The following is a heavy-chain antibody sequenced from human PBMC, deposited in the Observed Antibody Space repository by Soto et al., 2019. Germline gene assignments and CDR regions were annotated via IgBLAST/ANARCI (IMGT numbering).Heavy chain of an antibody. Sequence: PGESLKISCKGSGYSFTSYWIGWVRQMPGKGLECMGIIYPGDSDTRYSPSFQGQVTISADKSISTAYLQWSSLKASDTAMYYCARPREAGKHYYGVDVWGQGTTVTVSS. CDR3: ARPREAGKHYYGVDV. CDR1: GYSFTSYW. J-gene: IGHJ6*02. D-gene: IGHD6-19*01. CDR2: IYPGDSDT. V-gene: IGHV5-51*01.